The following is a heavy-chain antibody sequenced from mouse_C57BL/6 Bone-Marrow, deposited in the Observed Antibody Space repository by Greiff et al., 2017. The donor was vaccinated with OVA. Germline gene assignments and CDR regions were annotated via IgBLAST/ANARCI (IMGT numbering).Heavy chain of an antibody. CDR3: ARDGSSYERVTNAMDY. J-gene: IGHJ4*01. Sequence: QVQLQQPGAELVKPGASVKLSCKASGYTFTSYWMQWVKQRPGQGLEWIGEIDPSDSYTTYNQKFKGKATLTVDTSSSTAYMPLSSLTSEDSAVYYCARDGSSYERVTNAMDYWGQGTSVTVSS. V-gene: IGHV1-50*01. CDR2: IDPSDSYT. D-gene: IGHD1-1*01. CDR1: GYTFTSYW.